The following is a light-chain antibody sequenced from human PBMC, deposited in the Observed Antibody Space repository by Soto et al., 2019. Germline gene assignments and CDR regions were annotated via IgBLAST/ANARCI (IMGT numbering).Light chain of an antibody. CDR3: SSYTSSSTPHYV. Sequence: QSALTQPASVSGSPGQSITISCTGTSSDVGGYNYVSWHQQHPGKAPKLMIYEVSNQPSGVSNRFSGSKSGNTASLTISGLQAEDEADYYCSSYTSSSTPHYVFGTGTKVTVL. CDR2: EVS. J-gene: IGLJ1*01. CDR1: SSDVGGYNY. V-gene: IGLV2-14*01.